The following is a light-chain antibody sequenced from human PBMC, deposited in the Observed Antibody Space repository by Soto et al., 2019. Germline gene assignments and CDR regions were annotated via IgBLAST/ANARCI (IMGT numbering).Light chain of an antibody. CDR3: QKYSSVIH. CDR2: AAS. Sequence: DIQMTQAPSSLSASVGDRVTITFRAIQGISSNLAWYQQKLGKVTKLLISAASTLQQGVPSRFSGSGSGTDFTRTISSLQPEDVATYYCQKYSSVIHFGQGTRLESK. CDR1: QGISSN. V-gene: IGKV1-27*01. J-gene: IGKJ5*01.